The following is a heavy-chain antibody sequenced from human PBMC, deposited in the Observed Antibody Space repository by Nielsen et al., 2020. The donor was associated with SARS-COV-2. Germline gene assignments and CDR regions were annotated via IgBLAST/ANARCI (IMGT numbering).Heavy chain of an antibody. J-gene: IGHJ6*02. D-gene: IGHD3-22*01. CDR3: AKATNYYDTSGRNGMDV. V-gene: IGHV3-43*01. CDR2: ITWDGGET. Sequence: GSLRLSCAASGFSFDDYMMHWVRQAPGKGLEWVSLITWDGGETSYGDSVKGRFTISRDNSKNSLYLQMNSLRTEDTASYYCAKATNYYDTSGRNGMDVWGQGTTVTVSS. CDR1: GFSFDDYM.